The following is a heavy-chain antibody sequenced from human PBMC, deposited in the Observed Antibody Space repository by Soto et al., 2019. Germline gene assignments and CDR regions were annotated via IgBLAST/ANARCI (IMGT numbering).Heavy chain of an antibody. CDR3: ASQGCSGGRCYGNWFDP. CDR1: GYSFPSYW. D-gene: IGHD2-15*01. J-gene: IGHJ5*02. Sequence: EVQLVQAGAEVKKPGESLRISGKGSGYSFPSYWISWVRQMPGKGLEWMGRIDPSDSYTNYSPSFQGHVTISADKSISTAYLQWSSLKASDTAMYYCASQGCSGGRCYGNWFDPWGQGTLVTVSS. V-gene: IGHV5-10-1*01. CDR2: IDPSDSYT.